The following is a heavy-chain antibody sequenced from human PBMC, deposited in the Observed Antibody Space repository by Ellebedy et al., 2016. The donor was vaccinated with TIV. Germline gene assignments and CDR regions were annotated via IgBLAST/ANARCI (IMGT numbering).Heavy chain of an antibody. CDR3: ARGSYGQQRGGMDV. D-gene: IGHD6-13*01. V-gene: IGHV1-2*02. J-gene: IGHJ6*02. CDR2: INPNSGGT. CDR1: GYTFTGYY. Sequence: ASVKVSCXASGYTFTGYYMHWVRQAPGQGLEWMGWINPNSGGTNYAQKFQGRVTMTRDTSISTAYMELSRLRSDDTAVYYCARGSYGQQRGGMDVWGQGTTVTVSS.